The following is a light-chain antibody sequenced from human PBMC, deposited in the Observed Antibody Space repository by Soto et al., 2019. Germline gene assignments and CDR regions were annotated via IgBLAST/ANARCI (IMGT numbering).Light chain of an antibody. CDR3: QQYGSSLYT. CDR1: QSVSSN. CDR2: GAS. Sequence: EIVMTQSPATLSVSPGERATLSCRASQSVSSNLAWYQHKPGQAPRLLISGASTRATGIPARFSGSGSGTEFTLTISSLQSEDFAVYYCQQYGSSLYTFGQGTKLEIK. V-gene: IGKV3-15*01. J-gene: IGKJ2*01.